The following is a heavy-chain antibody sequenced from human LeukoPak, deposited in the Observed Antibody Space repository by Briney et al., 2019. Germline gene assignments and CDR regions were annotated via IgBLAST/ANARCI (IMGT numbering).Heavy chain of an antibody. CDR3: ARGHEVRGVIGYYYYYYMDV. CDR1: GASISSYY. D-gene: IGHD3-10*01. CDR2: IYYTGST. Sequence: SETLSLTCTVSGASISSYYWSWIRQSPGKGLEWIGYIYYTGSTNYNPSLKSRVTMSPDTSKNQFSLKLSSVTAADTAVYYCARGHEVRGVIGYYYYYYMDVWGKGTTVTVSS. V-gene: IGHV4-59*12. J-gene: IGHJ6*03.